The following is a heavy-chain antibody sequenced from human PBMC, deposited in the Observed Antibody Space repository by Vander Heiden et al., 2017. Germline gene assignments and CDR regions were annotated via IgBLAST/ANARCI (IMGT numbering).Heavy chain of an antibody. J-gene: IGHJ4*02. CDR3: VSSGHHIDY. CDR2: ISSSGEFT. V-gene: IGHV3-23*01. CDR1: GFTFRTSA. Sequence: VQLLESGGGSVQPGGSLRLPCAHSGFTFRTSAMSWVRQAPGKGLEWVSAISSSGEFTVYADSVKGRFTISRDNSKNTLFLQMNSLRAEDTAVVYCVSSGHHIDYWGQGTLVTVSS. D-gene: IGHD3-3*01.